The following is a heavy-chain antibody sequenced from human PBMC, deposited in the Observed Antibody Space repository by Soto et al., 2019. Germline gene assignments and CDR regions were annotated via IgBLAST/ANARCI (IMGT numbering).Heavy chain of an antibody. CDR1: GYSFTSYW. V-gene: IGHV5-51*01. CDR2: IYPGDSDT. Sequence: GESLKISCKGSGYSFTSYWIGWVRQMPGKGLEWMGIIYPGDSDTRYSPSFQGQVTISADKSISTAYLQMNSLRAEDTAVYYCAKDSVVVARREFDYWGQGTLVTVSS. CDR3: AKDSVVVARREFDY. J-gene: IGHJ4*02. D-gene: IGHD2-15*01.